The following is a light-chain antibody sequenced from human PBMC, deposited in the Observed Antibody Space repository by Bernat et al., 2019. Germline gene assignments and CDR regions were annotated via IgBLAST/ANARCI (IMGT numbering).Light chain of an antibody. CDR1: QTVLYSSNNKNY. V-gene: IGKV4-1*01. CDR3: QQYFSTPYT. CDR2: WAS. J-gene: IGKJ2*01. Sequence: DIVMKQSPDSLAVSLGERATFNCKSSQTVLYSSNNKNYLAWYQQKPGHLPKLLIYWASTRESGVPDRFSGSGSGTDFTLTISSLQAEDVAVYYCQQYFSTPYTFGQGTKLEIK.